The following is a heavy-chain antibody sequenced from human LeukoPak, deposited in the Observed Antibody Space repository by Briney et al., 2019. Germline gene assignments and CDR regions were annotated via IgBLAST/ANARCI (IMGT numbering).Heavy chain of an antibody. V-gene: IGHV3-7*01. Sequence: GGSLRLSCAASGFVFSASYMCCVRKAPGHALEWVATIKHDGSEKYHVDSVSGRFTISRDNTNDSLFLQMNSLRVDDTAVYYCVRGGTYWTVYWGQGTLVNVS. CDR3: VRGGTYWTVY. D-gene: IGHD1-1*01. J-gene: IGHJ4*02. CDR2: IKHDGSEK. CDR1: GFVFSASY.